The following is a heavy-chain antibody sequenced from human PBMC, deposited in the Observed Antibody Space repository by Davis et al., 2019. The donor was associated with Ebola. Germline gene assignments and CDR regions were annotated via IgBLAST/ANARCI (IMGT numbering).Heavy chain of an antibody. CDR1: GYTFTNYG. CDR2: ISAYNGNT. D-gene: IGHD2-2*01. V-gene: IGHV1-18*04. J-gene: IGHJ1*01. CDR3: ARAPGLGCSSTSCYLDFQH. Sequence: ASVKVSCKTSGYTFTNYGITWVRQAPGQGLEWMGWISAYNGNTNYAQKLQGRVTMTTDTSTSTAYMELRSLRSDDTAVYYCARAPGLGCSSTSCYLDFQHWGQGTLVTVSS.